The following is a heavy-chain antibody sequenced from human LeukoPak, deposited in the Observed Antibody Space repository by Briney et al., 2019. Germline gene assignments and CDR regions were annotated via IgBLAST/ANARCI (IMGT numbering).Heavy chain of an antibody. CDR2: ISSSGSTI. CDR1: GGSISSYY. J-gene: IGHJ5*02. Sequence: LSLTCTVSGGSISSYYWSWIRQAPGKGLEWVSYISSSGSTIYYADSVKGRFTISRDNAKNSLYLQMNSLRAEDTAVYYCARGVIVGATVGWFDPWGQGTLVTVSS. CDR3: ARGVIVGATVGWFDP. V-gene: IGHV3-11*01. D-gene: IGHD1-26*01.